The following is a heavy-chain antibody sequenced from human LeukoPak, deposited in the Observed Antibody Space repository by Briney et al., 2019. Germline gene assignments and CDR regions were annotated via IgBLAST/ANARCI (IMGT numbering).Heavy chain of an antibody. Sequence: PSETLSLTCTISGGSISSYYWSWVRQPPGKGLDWIGYIYYSGVTKYNPSLKGRATISVDTSKNQFSLKLSSVTAADTAVYYCATEMATSIASNYWGQGTLVTVSS. D-gene: IGHD5-24*01. J-gene: IGHJ4*02. V-gene: IGHV4-59*12. CDR3: ATEMATSIASNY. CDR2: IYYSGVT. CDR1: GGSISSYY.